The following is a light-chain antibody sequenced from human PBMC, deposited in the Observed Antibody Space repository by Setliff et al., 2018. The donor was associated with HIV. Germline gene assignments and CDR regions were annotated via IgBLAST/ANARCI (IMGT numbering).Light chain of an antibody. CDR3: SSFTNSTDVI. CDR2: DVS. J-gene: IGLJ2*01. CDR1: SSDTGGYNY. Sequence: QSVLTQPASVSGSLGRSITISCSGSSSDTGGYNYVSWYQQHPGKAPKLIIYDVSIRPSGVSNRFSGSNSGNTASLTISGLQAEDEADYYCSSFTNSTDVIVGGGTQLTVL. V-gene: IGLV2-14*03.